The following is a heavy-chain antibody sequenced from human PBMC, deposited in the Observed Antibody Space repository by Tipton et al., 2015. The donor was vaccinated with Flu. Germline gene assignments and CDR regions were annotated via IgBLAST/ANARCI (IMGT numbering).Heavy chain of an antibody. CDR3: VRRDYSNYVSEPKNWFDP. V-gene: IGHV4-38-2*01. Sequence: LSCSVSGDSIGSGYFWGWIRQPPGKGLEWIGNVHRTGSPYYNPSLRSRVIMTVDGAKNQFSLRLTSVTATDTAVYYCVRRDYSNYVSEPKNWFDPWGPGTLVTVS. CDR1: GDSIGSGYF. D-gene: IGHD4-11*01. CDR2: VHRTGSP. J-gene: IGHJ5*02.